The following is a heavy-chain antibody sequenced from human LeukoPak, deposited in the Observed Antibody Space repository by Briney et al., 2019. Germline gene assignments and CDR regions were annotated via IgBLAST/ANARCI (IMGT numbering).Heavy chain of an antibody. J-gene: IGHJ4*02. D-gene: IGHD3-10*01. CDR1: GGSISTGVYY. V-gene: IGHV4-31*11. Sequence: SETLSLTCAVSGGSISTGVYYWSWIRQHPGKGLEWIGYIFHSGITYYNPSLKSRVTISVDTSKNQFSLKMSSVTAADTAVYYCATYYYGSGSYPYFDYWGQGTLVTVSS. CDR3: ATYYYGSGSYPYFDY. CDR2: IFHSGIT.